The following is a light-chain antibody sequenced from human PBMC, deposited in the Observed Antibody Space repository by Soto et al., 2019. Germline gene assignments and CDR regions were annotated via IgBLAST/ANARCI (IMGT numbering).Light chain of an antibody. J-gene: IGKJ4*01. CDR3: QQYNKWPPLT. CDR2: GAS. Sequence: EIVMTQSPATLSVSPGERATLSCRASQSLSSNLAWYQQKPGQAPRLLIYGASTRATGIPARFRGSGSGTEFTLTISSLQSEDFAVYYCQQYNKWPPLTFGGGTKVEIK. V-gene: IGKV3D-15*01. CDR1: QSLSSN.